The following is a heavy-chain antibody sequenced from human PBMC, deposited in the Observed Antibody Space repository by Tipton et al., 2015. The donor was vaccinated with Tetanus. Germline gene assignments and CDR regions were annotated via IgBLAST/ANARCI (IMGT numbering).Heavy chain of an antibody. CDR1: GASISSGGYF. CDR2: INYSGST. D-gene: IGHD1-1*01. V-gene: IGHV4-31*03. Sequence: TLSLTCTVSGASISSGGYFWSWIRQHPGKGLEWIGYINYSGSTYFNPSLKSRVTISADMSENQFSLRLTSVTAADTAVYFCARGPLENEGYFDSWGQGILVTVTA. J-gene: IGHJ4*02. CDR3: ARGPLENEGYFDS.